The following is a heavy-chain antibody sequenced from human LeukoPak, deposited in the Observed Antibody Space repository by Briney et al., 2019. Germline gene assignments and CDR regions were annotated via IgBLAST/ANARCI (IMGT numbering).Heavy chain of an antibody. V-gene: IGHV1-2*02. CDR2: INPNSGGT. CDR3: ARDPISVAYAGGDDY. J-gene: IGHJ4*02. CDR1: GYTFTDYY. D-gene: IGHD6-19*01. Sequence: GASVKVSCKATGYTFTDYYMHWVRQAPGQGLEWMGWINPNSGGTNYAQKFQGRVTMTRDTPISTAYMELSRLRSDDTAVFYCARDPISVAYAGGDDYWGQGTPVTVSS.